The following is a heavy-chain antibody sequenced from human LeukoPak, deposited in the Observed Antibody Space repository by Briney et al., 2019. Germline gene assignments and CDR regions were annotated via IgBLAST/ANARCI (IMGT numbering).Heavy chain of an antibody. J-gene: IGHJ5*02. Sequence: SETLSLTCTASGGSVSSGSYYWSWIRQPPGKGLEWIGYIYYSGSTNYNPSLKSRVTISVDTSKNQFSLKLSSVTAADTAVYYCARCCGGSQYNWFDPWGQGTLVTVSS. CDR3: ARCCGGSQYNWFDP. CDR1: GGSVSSGSYY. CDR2: IYYSGST. D-gene: IGHD2-15*01. V-gene: IGHV4-61*01.